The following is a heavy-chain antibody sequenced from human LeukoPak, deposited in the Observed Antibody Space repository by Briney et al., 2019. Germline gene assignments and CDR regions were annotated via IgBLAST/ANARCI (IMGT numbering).Heavy chain of an antibody. V-gene: IGHV1-69*01. CDR3: ATGPYSGSPGYFDY. J-gene: IGHJ4*02. CDR1: GGTFSSYA. D-gene: IGHD1-26*01. CDR2: IIPIFGTA. Sequence: SVKVSCKASGGTFSSYAISWVRQAPGQGLEWMGGIIPIFGTANYAQKFQGRVTITADESTSTAYMELSSLRSEDTAVYYCATGPYSGSPGYFDYWGQGTLVTVSS.